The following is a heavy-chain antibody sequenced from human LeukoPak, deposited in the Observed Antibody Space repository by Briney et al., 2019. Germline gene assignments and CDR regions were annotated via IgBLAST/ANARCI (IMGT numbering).Heavy chain of an antibody. V-gene: IGHV3-30-3*01. J-gene: IGHJ5*02. D-gene: IGHD4-17*01. CDR2: ISYDGSNK. Sequence: GGSLRLSCAASGFTFSSYAMHWVRQAPGKGLEWVAVISYDGSNKYYADSVKGRFTISRDNSKNTLYLQMNSLRSEDTAVYYCATSGLDTVTRGGNWFDPWGQGTLVTVSS. CDR1: GFTFSSYA. CDR3: ATSGLDTVTRGGNWFDP.